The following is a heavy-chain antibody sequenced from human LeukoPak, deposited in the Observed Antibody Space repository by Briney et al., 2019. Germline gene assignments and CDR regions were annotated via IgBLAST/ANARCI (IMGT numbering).Heavy chain of an antibody. D-gene: IGHD4-23*01. CDR1: GYRFTSYW. V-gene: IGHV5-51*01. Sequence: GESLKISCKGSGYRFTSYWIAWVRQMPGKGLEWVGFIFPGDSNTRYSPSFQGQVTISADKSISTAYLQWSSLKASDTAIYYCARLNPLYGGNPNYFDYWGQGTLVTVSS. J-gene: IGHJ4*02. CDR2: IFPGDSNT. CDR3: ARLNPLYGGNPNYFDY.